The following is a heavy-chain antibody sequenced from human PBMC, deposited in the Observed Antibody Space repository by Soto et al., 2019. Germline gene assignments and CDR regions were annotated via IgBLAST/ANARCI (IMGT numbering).Heavy chain of an antibody. CDR2: ISGSDGST. CDR3: AKGPGMYSDFDN. V-gene: IGHV3-23*01. CDR1: GFTFSSYA. J-gene: IGHJ4*02. Sequence: EVQMLESGGGLVQPGGSLRISCAASGFTFSSYAMSWVRQAPEKGLDWVSAISGSDGSTYYADSVKGRFTISRDDSKNTLYLQMNSLRAEDTAVYYCAKGPGMYSDFDNWGQGTLVTVSS. D-gene: IGHD2-8*01.